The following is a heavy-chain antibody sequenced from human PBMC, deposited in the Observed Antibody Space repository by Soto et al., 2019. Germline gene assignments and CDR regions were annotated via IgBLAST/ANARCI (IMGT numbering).Heavy chain of an antibody. V-gene: IGHV4-59*11. CDR3: ARADPAASVGY. Sequence: PSETLSLTCTVAGGSMSSRYWTWLPQSPGKGLEWIGYISYSGSTYYNPSLKSRVSISADTSKNQFSLRMNSMIAADTAVYYCARADPAASVGYWGQGTLVTVS. CDR1: GGSMSSRY. CDR2: ISYSGST. D-gene: IGHD2-2*01. J-gene: IGHJ4*02.